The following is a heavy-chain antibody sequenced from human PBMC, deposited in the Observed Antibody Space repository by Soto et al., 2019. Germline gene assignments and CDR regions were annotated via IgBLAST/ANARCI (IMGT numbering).Heavy chain of an antibody. Sequence: VQLVESGGGLVQPGGSLRLSCAASGFTFNSYWMHWVRQAPGKGLVWVSRINSDGSSTSYADSVKGRFTISRDNAKNTLYLQMNSQRAEDSAVYYCVRVGYCSSTSCYQFDPWGQGTLVTVSS. CDR2: INSDGSST. V-gene: IGHV3-74*01. J-gene: IGHJ5*02. D-gene: IGHD2-2*01. CDR3: VRVGYCSSTSCYQFDP. CDR1: GFTFNSYW.